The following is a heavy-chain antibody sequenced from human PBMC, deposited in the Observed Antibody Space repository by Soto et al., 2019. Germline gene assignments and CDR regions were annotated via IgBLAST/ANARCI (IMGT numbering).Heavy chain of an antibody. CDR2: IDPSDSYT. CDR1: GYSFTSYW. Sequence: EVQLVQSGAEVKKPGESLRISCKGSGYSFTSYWISWVRQMPGKGLEWMGRIDPSDSYTNYSPSFQGHVTISADKSISTAYLQWSSLKASDTAMYYCARHESGIAAPGFLFDYWGQGTLVTVSS. D-gene: IGHD6-13*01. CDR3: ARHESGIAAPGFLFDY. J-gene: IGHJ4*02. V-gene: IGHV5-10-1*03.